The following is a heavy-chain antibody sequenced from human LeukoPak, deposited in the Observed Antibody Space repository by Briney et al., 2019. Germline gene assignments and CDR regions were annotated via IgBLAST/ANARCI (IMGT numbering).Heavy chain of an antibody. D-gene: IGHD6-19*01. CDR2: ISAYNGNT. Sequence: ASVKVSCKASRGAFSTYAINWVRQAPGQGLEWMGWISAYNGNTKYAQKFQGRVTMTTDTSTSTAHMELRSLRSDDTAVYYCARVFIGQWLPFDPWGQGTLVTVSS. CDR3: ARVFIGQWLPFDP. V-gene: IGHV1-18*01. CDR1: RGAFSTYA. J-gene: IGHJ5*02.